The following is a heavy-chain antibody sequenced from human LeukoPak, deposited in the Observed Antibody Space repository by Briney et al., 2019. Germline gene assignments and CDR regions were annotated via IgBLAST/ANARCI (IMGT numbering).Heavy chain of an antibody. CDR3: ARGAAGYSSSWPDY. D-gene: IGHD6-13*01. Sequence: GASVNVSCKASVYTFTSYDINWVRQATRQGLEWMGWMNPNSGNTGYAQKFQGRVTIPRNTSISTAYLQLSSLISEDRTGVNFARGAAGYSSSWPDYWGQGTLVTVSS. CDR2: MNPNSGNT. V-gene: IGHV1-8*01. J-gene: IGHJ4*02. CDR1: VYTFTSYD.